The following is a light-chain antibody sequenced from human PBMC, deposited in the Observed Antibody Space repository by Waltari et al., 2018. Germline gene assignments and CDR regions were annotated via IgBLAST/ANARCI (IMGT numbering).Light chain of an antibody. CDR1: SSHIGSNY. CDR3: GTWDGSLSAWV. J-gene: IGLJ3*02. Sequence: QSVLTQPPSASGTPGQRVTISCSGSSSHIGSNYVYWYQQVPGTAPKLLIYRNNQRPSGVPDRFSGSKSGTSASLAISGLRSEDEADYYCGTWDGSLSAWVFGGGTKLTVL. CDR2: RNN. V-gene: IGLV1-47*01.